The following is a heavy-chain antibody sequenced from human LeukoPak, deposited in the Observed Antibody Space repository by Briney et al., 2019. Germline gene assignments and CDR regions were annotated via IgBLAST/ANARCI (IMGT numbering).Heavy chain of an antibody. CDR3: ARGGEGYFYYYGMDV. J-gene: IGHJ6*02. CDR2: NYHRGTT. Sequence: SETLSLTCTVSGGFISSYYWSWIRQPPGEGLEWIGYNYHRGTTNSNPSLKSRVSISIDTSKNQFSLKLSSVTAADTAVYYCARGGEGYFYYYGMDVWGQGTTVTVSS. D-gene: IGHD3-10*01. CDR1: GGFISSYY. V-gene: IGHV4-59*01.